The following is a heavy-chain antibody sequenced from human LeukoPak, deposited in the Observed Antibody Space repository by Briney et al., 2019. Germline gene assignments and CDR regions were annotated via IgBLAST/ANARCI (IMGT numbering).Heavy chain of an antibody. CDR3: ASLSWPIYYGTHSFDY. CDR1: GGSISSSSYY. J-gene: IGHJ4*02. V-gene: IGHV4-39*07. CDR2: IYYSGST. D-gene: IGHD3-10*01. Sequence: SETLSLTCTVSGGSISSSSYYWGWIRQPPGKGLEWIGSIYYSGSTYYNPSLKSRVTISVDTSKNQFSLKLSSVTAADTAVYYCASLSWPIYYGTHSFDYWGQGTLVTVSS.